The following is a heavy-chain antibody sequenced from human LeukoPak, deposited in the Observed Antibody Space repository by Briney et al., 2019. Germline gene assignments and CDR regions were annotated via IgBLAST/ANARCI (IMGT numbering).Heavy chain of an antibody. Sequence: SETLSLTCTVSGYSISSGYYWGWIRQPPGKGLEWIGSIYHSGSTYYNPSLKSRVTISVDTSKNQFSLKLSSVTAADTAVYYCAIGTYYYDSSGYDAFDIWGQGTMVTVSS. D-gene: IGHD3-22*01. V-gene: IGHV4-38-2*02. CDR3: AIGTYYYDSSGYDAFDI. J-gene: IGHJ3*02. CDR1: GYSISSGYY. CDR2: IYHSGST.